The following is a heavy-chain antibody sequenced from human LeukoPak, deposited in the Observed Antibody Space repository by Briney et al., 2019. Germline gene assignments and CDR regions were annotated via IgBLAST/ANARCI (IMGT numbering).Heavy chain of an antibody. D-gene: IGHD5-18*01. CDR3: ARGGYSYGFVDY. CDR2: IYYSGST. Sequence: SETLSLTCTVSGGSISSGGYYWSWIRQHPGKGLEWIGYIYYSGSTYYNPSLKSRVTISVDTSKNQFSLRLSSVTAADTAVYYCARGGYSYGFVDYWGQGTLVTVSS. V-gene: IGHV4-31*03. J-gene: IGHJ4*02. CDR1: GGSISSGGYY.